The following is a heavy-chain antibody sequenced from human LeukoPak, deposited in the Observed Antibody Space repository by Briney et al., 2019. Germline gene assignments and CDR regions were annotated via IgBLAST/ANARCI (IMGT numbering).Heavy chain of an antibody. J-gene: IGHJ3*02. CDR3: AKARQGIAARADAFDI. CDR1: GFTFSSYA. D-gene: IGHD6-6*01. CDR2: ISHDGINK. Sequence: PGGSLRLSCAASGFTFSSYAMHWLRQSPGKGLEWVAVISHDGINKFYADSVKGRFTISRDNSKNTLYLQMNSLRAEDTAVYYCAKARQGIAARADAFDIWGQGTMVTVSS. V-gene: IGHV3-30*04.